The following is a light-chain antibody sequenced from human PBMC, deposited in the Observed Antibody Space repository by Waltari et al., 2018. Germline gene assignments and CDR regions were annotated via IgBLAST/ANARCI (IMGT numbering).Light chain of an antibody. CDR3: NSRDSSGHPFV. CDR2: GKH. V-gene: IGLV3-19*01. J-gene: IGLJ1*01. Sequence: SSELTQDPAVSVAVGQTVWITCQGASLMDYYAHGYHQKPGQAPLHVMYGKHNRPSGIPDRFSGSYSGDTASLTITGAQAEDEGAYYCNSRDSSGHPFVFGTGTKLTVL. CDR1: SLMDYY.